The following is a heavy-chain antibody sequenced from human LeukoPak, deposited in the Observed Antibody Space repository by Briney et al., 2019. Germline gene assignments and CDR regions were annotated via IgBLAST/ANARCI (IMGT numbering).Heavy chain of an antibody. Sequence: KPSETLSLTCAVYGGSFSGYYWSWIRQPPGKGLEWIGEINHSGSTNYNPSLKSRVTISVDTSKNQFSLKLYSVTAADTAVYYCATRKLGNDYWGQGTLVTVSS. CDR1: GGSFSGYY. CDR3: ATRKLGNDY. CDR2: INHSGST. D-gene: IGHD7-27*01. J-gene: IGHJ4*02. V-gene: IGHV4-34*01.